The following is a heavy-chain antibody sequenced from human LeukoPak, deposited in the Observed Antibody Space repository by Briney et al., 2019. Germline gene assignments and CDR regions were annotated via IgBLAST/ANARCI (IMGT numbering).Heavy chain of an antibody. CDR3: ARVSYYYYYMDV. CDR2: IYYSGSA. J-gene: IGHJ6*03. CDR1: GGSISSSSYY. Sequence: SETLSLTCTVSGGSISSSSYYWGWIRQPPGKGLEWIGSIYYSGSAYYNPSLKSRVTISVDMSKNQFSLKLSSVTAADTAVYYRARVSYYYYYMDVWGKGTTVTVSS. V-gene: IGHV4-39*07.